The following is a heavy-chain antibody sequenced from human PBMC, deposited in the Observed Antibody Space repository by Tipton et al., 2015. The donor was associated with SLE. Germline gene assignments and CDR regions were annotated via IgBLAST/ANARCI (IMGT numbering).Heavy chain of an antibody. CDR3: ARSVWNWNDKRIYYFDH. CDR1: GDSVSSNSAA. CDR2: TYYRSKWYN. V-gene: IGHV6-1*01. J-gene: IGHJ4*02. Sequence: GLVKPSQTLSLTCAISGDSVSSNSAAWNWIRQSPSRGLEWLGRTYYRSKWYNDYAVSVKSRITINPDTSKNQFSLQLNSVTPEDTAVYYCARSVWNWNDKRIYYFDHWGQGTLVAVSS. D-gene: IGHD1-1*01.